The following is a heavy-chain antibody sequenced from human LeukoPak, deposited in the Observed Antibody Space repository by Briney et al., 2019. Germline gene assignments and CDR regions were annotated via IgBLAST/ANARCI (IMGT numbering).Heavy chain of an antibody. CDR1: GGSMSSYY. V-gene: IGHV4-59*01. D-gene: IGHD3-3*01. CDR2: IYYSGSST. CDR3: AGTYYDFWSGSRGDNWFDP. Sequence: SETLSLTCTVSGGSMSSYYWSWIRQPPGKGLEWIGYIYYSGSSTNYNPSLKSRVTISVDTSKNQFSLKLNSVTAADTAVYYCAGTYYDFWSGSRGDNWFDPWGQGTLVTVSS. J-gene: IGHJ5*02.